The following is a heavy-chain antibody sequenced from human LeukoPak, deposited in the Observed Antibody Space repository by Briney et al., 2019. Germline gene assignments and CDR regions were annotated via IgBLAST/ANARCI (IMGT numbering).Heavy chain of an antibody. V-gene: IGHV4-59*08. J-gene: IGHJ6*02. D-gene: IGHD5-18*01. CDR3: ARLYGYTYGHGGMDV. CDR2: IHDSGTT. CDR1: GGSISSFY. Sequence: PSETLSLTCIVSGGSISSFYWTCIRQPPGKGLEWIGYIHDSGTTNSNPSLKSRVTISLDTSRNQFSLKLTSVTAADTAVYYCARLYGYTYGHGGMDVWGQGTTVTVAS.